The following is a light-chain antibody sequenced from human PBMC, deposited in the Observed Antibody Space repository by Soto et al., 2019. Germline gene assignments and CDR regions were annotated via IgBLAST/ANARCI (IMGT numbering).Light chain of an antibody. V-gene: IGKV1-12*01. CDR3: QQTDNFPLT. Sequence: DIQMTQSPSTVSASVGDRVTITCRASQGITRWLAWYQQKPGKAPRLLIYAASTLQSGIPSRFSGSGSETDFTLTISSLQPEDFAIYYFQQTDNFPLTFGGGTKVEIK. J-gene: IGKJ4*01. CDR2: AAS. CDR1: QGITRW.